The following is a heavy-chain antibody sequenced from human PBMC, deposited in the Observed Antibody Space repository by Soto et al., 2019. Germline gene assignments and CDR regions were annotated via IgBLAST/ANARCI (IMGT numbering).Heavy chain of an antibody. J-gene: IGHJ4*02. CDR3: AREVLWSRYFDY. Sequence: QVQLVESGGGVVQPGRSLRLSCAASGFIFSNYVMYWVRQAPGKGLEWVAFMSYDGTTKSYADSVKGRFTISRDNSQNTLYLQMKSLRPEDTGVYYCAREVLWSRYFDYWGQGTLVTVSS. D-gene: IGHD3-10*01. CDR1: GFIFSNYV. CDR2: MSYDGTTK. V-gene: IGHV3-30-3*01.